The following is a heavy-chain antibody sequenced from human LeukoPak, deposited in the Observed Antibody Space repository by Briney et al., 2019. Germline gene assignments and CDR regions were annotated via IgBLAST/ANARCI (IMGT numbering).Heavy chain of an antibody. D-gene: IGHD6-19*01. V-gene: IGHV3-21*01. CDR2: ISSSSSYI. Sequence: PGGSLRLSCAASGFTFSSYSMNWVRQAPGKGLEWVSSISSSSSYIYYADSVKGRFTISRDNAKNSLYPQMNSLRAEDTAVYYCARDGSYSSGWYEAFDIWGQGTMVTVSS. CDR3: ARDGSYSSGWYEAFDI. J-gene: IGHJ3*02. CDR1: GFTFSSYS.